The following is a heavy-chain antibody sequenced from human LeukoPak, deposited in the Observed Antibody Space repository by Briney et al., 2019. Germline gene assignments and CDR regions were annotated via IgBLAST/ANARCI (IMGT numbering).Heavy chain of an antibody. CDR3: VKDDSYYYDSSGRDN. Sequence: GGSLRLSCSASGFTFSKYAMHWVRQAPGRGLEYVSAIRSNGANTYYVDSVKGRFTISRDNSKNTLYLQMSSLRAEDTALYYCVKDDSYYYDSSGRDNWGQGTLVTVSS. J-gene: IGHJ4*02. CDR2: IRSNGANT. V-gene: IGHV3-64D*08. CDR1: GFTFSKYA. D-gene: IGHD3-22*01.